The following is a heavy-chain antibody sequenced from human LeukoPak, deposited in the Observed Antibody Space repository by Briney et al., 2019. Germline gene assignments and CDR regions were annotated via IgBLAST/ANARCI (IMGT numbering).Heavy chain of an antibody. V-gene: IGHV3-23*01. CDR3: AKAHTIFGVVITYYYYMDV. J-gene: IGHJ6*03. Sequence: PGGSLRLSCAASGFTFSSYAMSWVRQAPGKGLEWVSAISGSGGSTYYADSVKGRFTISRDNSKNTLYLQMNSLRAEDTAVYYCAKAHTIFGVVITYYYYMDVWGKGTTVTVSS. D-gene: IGHD3-3*01. CDR1: GFTFSSYA. CDR2: ISGSGGST.